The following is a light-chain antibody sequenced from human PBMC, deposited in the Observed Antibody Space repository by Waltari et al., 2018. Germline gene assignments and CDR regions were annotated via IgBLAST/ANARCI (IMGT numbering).Light chain of an antibody. CDR3: QQYGSAPPVT. Sequence: VLTQSPDTLSLSPGERATLSCRASQRVNSQSVAWYQQRPGQAPRLLINGASNRATGIPDRFSGSGSGTDFTLTISRLEPEDFAVYYCQQYGSAPPVTFGGGTKVEIK. CDR2: GAS. V-gene: IGKV3-20*01. CDR1: QRVNSQS. J-gene: IGKJ4*01.